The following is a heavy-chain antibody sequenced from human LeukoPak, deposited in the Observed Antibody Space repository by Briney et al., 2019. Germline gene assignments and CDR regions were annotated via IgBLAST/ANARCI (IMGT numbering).Heavy chain of an antibody. Sequence: GGSLRLSCAASGFTFSDYYMSWIRQAPGKGREWGSYISSSGSTIYYADSVKGRFTISRDNAKNSLYLQMNSLRAEDTAVYYCARASSSWFGARGVNDYWGQGTLVTVSS. CDR1: GFTFSDYY. J-gene: IGHJ4*02. CDR3: ARASSSWFGARGVNDY. CDR2: ISSSGSTI. V-gene: IGHV3-11*01. D-gene: IGHD6-13*01.